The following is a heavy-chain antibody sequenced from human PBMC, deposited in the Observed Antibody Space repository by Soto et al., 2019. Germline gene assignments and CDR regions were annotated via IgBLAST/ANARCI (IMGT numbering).Heavy chain of an antibody. CDR3: AKIKGAITFLHFDN. CDR1: TSNLKNYA. Sequence: PGGSLRLSCVDSTSNLKNYAMAWVRQAPGKGLEWVSALTDTGGSTYYAASVKGRFTISRDNSRNTLFLQMDRLRVDDTAVYYCAKIKGAITFLHFDNWGQGNLVTVSS. V-gene: IGHV3-23*01. CDR2: LTDTGGST. J-gene: IGHJ4*02. D-gene: IGHD3-3*01.